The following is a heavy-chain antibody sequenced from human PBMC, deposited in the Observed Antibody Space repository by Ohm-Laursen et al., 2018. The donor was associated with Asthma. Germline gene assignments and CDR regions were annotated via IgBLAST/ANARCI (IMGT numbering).Heavy chain of an antibody. J-gene: IGHJ4*02. CDR1: GGSFSGYY. V-gene: IGHV4-34*01. Sequence: TLSPTCTVYGGSFSGYYWSWIRQPPGKGLEWIGEINHSGSTNYNPSLKSRVTISVDTSKNQFSLKLSSVTAADTAVYYCARGNPFFDYWGQGTLVTVSS. CDR2: INHSGST. CDR3: ARGNPFFDY.